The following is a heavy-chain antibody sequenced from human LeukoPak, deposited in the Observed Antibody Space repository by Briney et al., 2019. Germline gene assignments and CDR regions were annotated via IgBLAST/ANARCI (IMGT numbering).Heavy chain of an antibody. CDR1: GFTFSSYW. V-gene: IGHV3-7*05. CDR2: INQGGSEK. J-gene: IGHJ4*02. CDR3: ARSRVDY. Sequence: PGGSLRLSCAASGFTFSSYWMTWVRQAPGKGLEWVANINQGGSEKFYVDSVKGRFTTSRDNAKKSLYLQMNSLRAEDTAVYYCARSRVDYWGQGTLVTVSS.